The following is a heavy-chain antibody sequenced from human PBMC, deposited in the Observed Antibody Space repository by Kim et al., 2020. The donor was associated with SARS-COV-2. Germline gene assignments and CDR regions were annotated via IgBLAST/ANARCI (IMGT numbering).Heavy chain of an antibody. CDR3: ARDGARRYDSSGYYNY. D-gene: IGHD3-22*01. V-gene: IGHV1-69*13. J-gene: IGHJ4*02. Sequence: SVKVSCKASGGTFSSYAISWVRQAPGQGLEWMGGIIPIFGTANYAQKFQGRVTITADESTSTAYMELSSLRSEDTAVYYCARDGARRYDSSGYYNYWGQGTLVTVSS. CDR2: IIPIFGTA. CDR1: GGTFSSYA.